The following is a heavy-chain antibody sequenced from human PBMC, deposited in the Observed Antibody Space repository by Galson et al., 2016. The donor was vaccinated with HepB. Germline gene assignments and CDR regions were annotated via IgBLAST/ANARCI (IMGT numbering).Heavy chain of an antibody. CDR3: ARDKDYGFDY. Sequence: SLRLSCAVSGFSFSSFSMSWLRQAPGKGLEWVSYIGWNPATLKYADSVKGRFTISRDNAKNSVYLQMTNLGGEDTAVYFCARDKDYGFDYWGQGVLVTVSS. V-gene: IGHV3-48*01. CDR2: IGWNPATL. J-gene: IGHJ4*02. D-gene: IGHD3-16*01. CDR1: GFSFSSFS.